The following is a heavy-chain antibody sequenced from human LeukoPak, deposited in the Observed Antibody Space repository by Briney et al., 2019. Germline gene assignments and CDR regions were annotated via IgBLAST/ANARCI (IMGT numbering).Heavy chain of an antibody. Sequence: SQTLSLTCSVYARSVSGYYWGWIRQPPRKGLEWIGEINHSGSTNYNPSLKSGVTISVDTSKNQFSLKLSSVAAAGTAVYYCARGYFGSSSRTNWFDPWGQGTLVTVSS. CDR2: INHSGST. J-gene: IGHJ5*02. D-gene: IGHD6-6*01. CDR3: ARGYFGSSSRTNWFDP. CDR1: ARSVSGYY. V-gene: IGHV4-34*01.